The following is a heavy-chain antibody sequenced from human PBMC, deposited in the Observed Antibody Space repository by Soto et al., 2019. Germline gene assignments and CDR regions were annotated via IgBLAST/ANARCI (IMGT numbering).Heavy chain of an antibody. Sequence: GGSLRLSCAASGFTFSSYGMHWVRQAPGKGLDWVAVISYDGNNQYYADSVKGRFTISRGNSKNTLYLQMNSLRAEDTAVYYCAKGLQPPYCSGGSCHHYYYYMDVWGKGTTVTVSS. J-gene: IGHJ6*03. D-gene: IGHD2-15*01. CDR1: GFTFSSYG. V-gene: IGHV3-30*18. CDR2: ISYDGNNQ. CDR3: AKGLQPPYCSGGSCHHYYYYMDV.